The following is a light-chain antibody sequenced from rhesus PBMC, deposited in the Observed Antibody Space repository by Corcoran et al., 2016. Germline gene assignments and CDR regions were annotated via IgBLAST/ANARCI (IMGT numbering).Light chain of an antibody. V-gene: IGKV1-18*01. CDR3: QQTYNTPYS. J-gene: IGKJ2*01. Sequence: DIQMTQSPSSLSASVGDKVTITFRASQGISSWLAWYQQKPGKALKLLIYAASSLQSGVPSRFSGSGSGTDYTLTISSLQPEDFATYYCQQTYNTPYSFGQGTKVEIK. CDR1: QGISSW. CDR2: AAS.